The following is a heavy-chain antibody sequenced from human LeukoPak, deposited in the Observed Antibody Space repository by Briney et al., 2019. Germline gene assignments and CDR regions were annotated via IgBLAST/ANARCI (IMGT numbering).Heavy chain of an antibody. J-gene: IGHJ3*02. CDR2: IYYSRST. CDR3: ASGGGTYGYSYDPWRHVFDI. CDR1: GGSLSSSSYY. V-gene: IGHV4-39*07. D-gene: IGHD5-18*01. Sequence: SETLSLTWTVSGGSLSSSSYYWGWIRQPPGKGLEWVGRIYYSRSTYYNPSLKRRVTISVHTSKNQFSLKLSCVTAADPAVYYCASGGGTYGYSYDPWRHVFDIWGQGTMVTVSS.